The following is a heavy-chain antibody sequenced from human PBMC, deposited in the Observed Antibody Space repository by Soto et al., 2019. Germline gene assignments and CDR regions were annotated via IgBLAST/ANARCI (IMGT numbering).Heavy chain of an antibody. CDR3: ARVTVAVPATTHYFDY. V-gene: IGHV4-61*08. CDR1: GDSINSGDHY. Sequence: SETMSLTCRVAGDSINSGDHYWCRNRKPPGKGLEWIGYFYYSGLTNYNHSLKSRVTISADTSKNQFHLKMRSVNAADAAVYYCARVTVAVPATTHYFDYWGQGTPGTASS. CDR2: FYYSGLT. J-gene: IGHJ4*02. D-gene: IGHD1-26*01.